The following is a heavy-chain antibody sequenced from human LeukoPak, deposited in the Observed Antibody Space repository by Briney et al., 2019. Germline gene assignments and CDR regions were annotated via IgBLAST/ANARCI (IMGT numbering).Heavy chain of an antibody. V-gene: IGHV3-48*03. Sequence: GGSLRLSCAASGFTFSSYEMNWVRRAPGKGLEWVSYISSSGNTIYYADSVKGRFTISRDNAKNSLYLQMNSLRAEDTAVYYCARDHGSDWHYFDYWGRGTLVTVSS. J-gene: IGHJ4*02. CDR2: ISSSGNTI. D-gene: IGHD6-19*01. CDR3: ARDHGSDWHYFDY. CDR1: GFTFSSYE.